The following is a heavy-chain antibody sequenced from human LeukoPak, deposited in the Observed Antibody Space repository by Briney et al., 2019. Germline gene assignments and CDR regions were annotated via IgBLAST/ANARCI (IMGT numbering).Heavy chain of an antibody. D-gene: IGHD6-19*01. CDR1: GFSSSSYA. J-gene: IGHJ4*02. V-gene: IGHV3-23*01. CDR3: AKRSGYTTGWFFDF. CDR2: ISGSGDNT. Sequence: GGSLKLSCAASGFSSSSYAMSWVRQAPGKGLEWASSISGSGDNTYYAESVKGRFTISRDNSKNTLFLQMNSLRAEDTAVFYCAKRSGYTTGWFFDFWGQGTLVTVSS.